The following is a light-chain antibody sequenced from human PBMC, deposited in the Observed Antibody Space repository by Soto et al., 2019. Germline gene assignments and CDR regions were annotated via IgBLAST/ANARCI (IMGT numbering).Light chain of an antibody. CDR3: MQALQTPRT. V-gene: IGKV2-28*01. J-gene: IGKJ1*01. Sequence: DIVMTQSPLSLPVTPGEPASISCRSSQSLLHSNGYNYLDWYLQKPGQSPQLLIYLGSNRASGVPDRFSGSGSGTDFTLKISRGEAEDVGVYYWMQALQTPRTFGQGTKVEIK. CDR2: LGS. CDR1: QSLLHSNGYNY.